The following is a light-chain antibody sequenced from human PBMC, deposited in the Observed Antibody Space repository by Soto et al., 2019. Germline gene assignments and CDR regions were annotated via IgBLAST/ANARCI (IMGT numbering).Light chain of an antibody. CDR2: GAS. Sequence: EIVLTQSPGTLSLSPGERLTLSCRASQSVTSSYLAWYQHKPGQAPRLLMYGASTKATGTPDRFNGSGSGTDFTLTLSRLEPEDFAVYYCQQYGSSPFTFGPGTKVDFK. V-gene: IGKV3-20*01. J-gene: IGKJ3*01. CDR1: QSVTSSY. CDR3: QQYGSSPFT.